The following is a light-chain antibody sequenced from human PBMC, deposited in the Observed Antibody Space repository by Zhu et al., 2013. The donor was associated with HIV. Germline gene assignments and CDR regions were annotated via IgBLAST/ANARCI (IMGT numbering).Light chain of an antibody. CDR2: DVN. CDR3: SSYTSSSTLV. Sequence: QSALTQPASVSGSPGQSITLSCTGTSTDIGGYNYVSWYRQHPGKAPKLIMYDVNNRPSGVSNRFSGSKSGNTASLTISGLQAEDEAHYYCSSYTSSSTLVFGTGTKVTVL. J-gene: IGLJ1*01. V-gene: IGLV2-14*03. CDR1: STDIGGYNY.